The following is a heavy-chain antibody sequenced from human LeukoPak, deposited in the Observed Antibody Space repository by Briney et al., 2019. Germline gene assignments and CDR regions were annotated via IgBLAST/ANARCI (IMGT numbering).Heavy chain of an antibody. Sequence: GGSLRLSCAGSGFTVSSSYMSWVRQAPGKGLEWVSVLYSGGSIFYADSVKGRFTISRDISKNMLYLQMNSPRADDTAVCYCARGAISSWYEDWGQGTLVTVSS. CDR1: GFTVSSSY. D-gene: IGHD6-13*01. CDR3: ARGAISSWYED. J-gene: IGHJ4*02. V-gene: IGHV3-66*01. CDR2: LYSGGSI.